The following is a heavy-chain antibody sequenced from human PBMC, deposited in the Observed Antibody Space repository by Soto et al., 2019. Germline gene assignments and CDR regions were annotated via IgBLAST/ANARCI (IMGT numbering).Heavy chain of an antibody. CDR3: ARADGWYYDSSGYYYPFDY. CDR2: IIPIFGTA. D-gene: IGHD3-22*01. J-gene: IGHJ4*02. CDR1: GGTLSSYA. Sequence: SVKVSCKASGGTLSSYAISWVRQAPGQGLEWMGGIIPIFGTAIYAQKFQGRVTITADESTSTAYMELSSLRSEDTAVYYCARADGWYYDSSGYYYPFDYWGQGTLVTVS. V-gene: IGHV1-69*13.